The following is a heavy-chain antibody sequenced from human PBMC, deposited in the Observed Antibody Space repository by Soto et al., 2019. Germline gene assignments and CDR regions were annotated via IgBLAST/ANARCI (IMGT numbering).Heavy chain of an antibody. CDR2: IYYSGST. V-gene: IGHV4-31*02. J-gene: IGHJ6*02. CDR3: ARVCGGDCHYGMDV. Sequence: QVQLQESGPGLVKPSQTLSLTWTVSGGSISSGGYYWSWIRQHPGKGLEWIGYIYYSGSTYYNPSLKSRVTISVDKSKNQFSLKLSSVTAADTAVYYCARVCGGDCHYGMDVWGQGTTVTVSS. CDR1: GGSISSGGYY. D-gene: IGHD2-21*02.